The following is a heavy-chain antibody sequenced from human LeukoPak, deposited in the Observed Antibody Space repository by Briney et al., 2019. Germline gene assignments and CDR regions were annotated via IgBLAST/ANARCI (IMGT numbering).Heavy chain of an antibody. V-gene: IGHV4-59*01. CDR1: GGSISSYY. CDR2: IYYSGGT. CDR3: ARSDSSALLD. J-gene: IGHJ4*02. D-gene: IGHD3-22*01. Sequence: SETLSFTCTVSGGSISSYYWSWIRQPPGKGLEWIGYIYYSGGTNYNPSLKSRVTISVDTSKNQFSLKLSSVTAADTAVYYCARSDSSALLDWGQGTLVTVSS.